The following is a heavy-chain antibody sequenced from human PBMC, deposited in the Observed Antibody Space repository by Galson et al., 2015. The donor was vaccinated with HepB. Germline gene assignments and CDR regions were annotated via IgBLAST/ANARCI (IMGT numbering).Heavy chain of an antibody. Sequence: SLRLSCAASGFTFSSYSMNWVRQAPGKGLEWVSYISSGSSTIYYADSVKGRFTISRDNAKDSLYLQMNSLRDEDTAVYYCARGGGAKGRFDNWGQGTLVTVSS. J-gene: IGHJ4*02. CDR3: ARGGGAKGRFDN. CDR1: GFTFSSYS. D-gene: IGHD3-10*01. CDR2: ISSGSSTI. V-gene: IGHV3-48*02.